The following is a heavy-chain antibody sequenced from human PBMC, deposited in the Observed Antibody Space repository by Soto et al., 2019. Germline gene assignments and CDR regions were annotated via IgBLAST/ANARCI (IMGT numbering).Heavy chain of an antibody. CDR2: SRDKSNNYTT. CDR1: GFTLSDHS. CDR3: TREGCGYSLPLDY. Sequence: EVQLVESGGGLVQPGGSLRLSCAASGFTLSDHSMDWVRQAPGKGLEWVGRSRDKSNNYTTRYAASVKGRFTISRDDLKNSVFLQMNSLKTEDTGVYYCTREGCGYSLPLDYWGQGTLVTVSS. J-gene: IGHJ4*02. D-gene: IGHD5-18*01. V-gene: IGHV3-72*01.